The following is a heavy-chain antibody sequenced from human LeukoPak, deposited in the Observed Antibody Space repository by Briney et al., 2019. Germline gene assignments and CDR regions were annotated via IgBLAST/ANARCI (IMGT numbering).Heavy chain of an antibody. J-gene: IGHJ4*02. D-gene: IGHD1-26*01. CDR1: GFTVSSNY. CDR2: IKQDGSEK. Sequence: GGSLRLSCAASGFTVSSNYMSWVRQAPGMGLEWVANIKQDGSEKYYVDSVKGRFTISRDNAENSLYLQMNSLRAGDTAVYFCARDQSGSYYFDYWGQGTLVTVSS. V-gene: IGHV3-7*01. CDR3: ARDQSGSYYFDY.